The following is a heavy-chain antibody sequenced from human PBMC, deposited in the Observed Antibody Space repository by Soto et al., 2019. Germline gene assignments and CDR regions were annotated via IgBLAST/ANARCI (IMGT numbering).Heavy chain of an antibody. Sequence: PGGSLRLSCAASGFTFSSYGMHWVRQAPGKGLEWVAVIWYDGSNKYYADSVKGRFTISRDNSKNTLYLQMNSLRAEDTAVYYCARDYVWGSYHYYGMDVWGQGTTVTVSS. V-gene: IGHV3-33*01. CDR3: ARDYVWGSYHYYGMDV. J-gene: IGHJ6*02. CDR2: IWYDGSNK. D-gene: IGHD3-16*02. CDR1: GFTFSSYG.